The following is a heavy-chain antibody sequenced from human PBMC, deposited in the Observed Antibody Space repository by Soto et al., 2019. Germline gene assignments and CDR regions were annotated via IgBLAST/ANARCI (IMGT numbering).Heavy chain of an antibody. CDR1: GGSFSGYH. CDR2: INHSGST. V-gene: IGHV4-34*01. Sequence: SETLSLTCAVYGGSFSGYHWSWIRQPPGKGLECIGEINHSGSTNYNPSLKSRVTISVDTSKNQFSLKLSSVTAADTAVYYCARAPMGSGWYVYWGQGTLVTVYS. CDR3: ARAPMGSGWYVY. D-gene: IGHD6-19*01. J-gene: IGHJ4*02.